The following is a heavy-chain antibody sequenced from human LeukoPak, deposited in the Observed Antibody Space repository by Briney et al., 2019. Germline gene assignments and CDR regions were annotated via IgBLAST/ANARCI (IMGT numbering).Heavy chain of an antibody. CDR2: IRYYGSNQ. CDR3: AKDFPSRDNFWSGYYTDFDY. CDR1: GLSFSNYG. V-gene: IGHV3-30*02. Sequence: GGSLSLSCAASGLSFSNYGMQLVRHPPGKGLEWVAFIRYYGSNQHYADSVKGRFSISRDNYKTTLYLQMNSLRPEDTAVYYCAKDFPSRDNFWSGYYTDFDYWGQGTLVTVSS. D-gene: IGHD3-3*01. J-gene: IGHJ4*02.